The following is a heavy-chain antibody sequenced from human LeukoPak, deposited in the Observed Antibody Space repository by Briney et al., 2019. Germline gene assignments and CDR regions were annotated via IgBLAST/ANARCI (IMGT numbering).Heavy chain of an antibody. J-gene: IGHJ4*02. CDR2: IYYSGNT. CDR3: ARANVAAAGRIDF. Sequence: SETLSLTCTVSGGSISSYHWSWIRQPPGKGLEWIGYIYYSGNTNYNPSLKSRVTISLDTSRKQFSLELSSVTAADTAVYYCARANVAAAGRIDFWGQGTLVTVSS. CDR1: GGSISSYH. V-gene: IGHV4-59*01. D-gene: IGHD6-13*01.